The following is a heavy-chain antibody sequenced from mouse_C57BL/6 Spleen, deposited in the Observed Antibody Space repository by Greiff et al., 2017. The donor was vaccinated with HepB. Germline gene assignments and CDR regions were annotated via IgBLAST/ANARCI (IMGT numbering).Heavy chain of an antibody. CDR1: GYAFSSSW. V-gene: IGHV1-82*01. CDR2: IYPGDGDT. CDR3: AREGDGNYLYFDV. D-gene: IGHD2-1*01. Sequence: VQLVESGPELVKPGASVKISCKASGYAFSSSWMNWVKQRPGKGLEWIGRIYPGDGDTNYNGKFKGKATLTADKSSSTAYMQLSSLTSEDSAVYFCAREGDGNYLYFDVWGTGTTVTVSS. J-gene: IGHJ1*03.